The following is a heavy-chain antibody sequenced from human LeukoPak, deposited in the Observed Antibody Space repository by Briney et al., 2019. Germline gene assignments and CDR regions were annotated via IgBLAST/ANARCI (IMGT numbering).Heavy chain of an antibody. Sequence: SETLSLTCTVSGYSISSGYDWGWIRQPPGKGLEWIGSMYHSGSTNYNPSLKSRVTISVDTSKNQFSLKPSSVTAADTAVYSCVRHVARAFDIWGQGTKVTVSS. J-gene: IGHJ3*02. V-gene: IGHV4-38-2*02. CDR3: VRHVARAFDI. CDR1: GYSISSGYD. CDR2: MYHSGST.